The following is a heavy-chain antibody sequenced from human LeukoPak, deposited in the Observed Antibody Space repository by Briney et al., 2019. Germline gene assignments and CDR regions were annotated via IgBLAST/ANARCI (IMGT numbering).Heavy chain of an antibody. CDR3: VRDKTFEVVNYFDY. CDR1: GGSISSGSYY. J-gene: IGHJ4*02. Sequence: SETLSLTCTASGGSISSGSYYWGWIRQPPGKGLEWIGSIYYSGNTYYNPSLKSRITISIDTSKNQFSLRLSSVTAADTAVYYCVRDKTFEVVNYFDYWGQGTLVTVSS. V-gene: IGHV4-39*07. D-gene: IGHD3-3*01. CDR2: IYYSGNT.